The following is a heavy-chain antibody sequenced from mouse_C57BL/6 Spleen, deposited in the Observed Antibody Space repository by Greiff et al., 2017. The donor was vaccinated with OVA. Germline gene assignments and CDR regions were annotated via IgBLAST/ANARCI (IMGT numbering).Heavy chain of an antibody. CDR2: ISSGGDYI. D-gene: IGHD2-4*01. CDR3: TRGGYYDYDLYYFDY. J-gene: IGHJ2*01. Sequence: DVKLVESGAGLVKPGGSLKLSCAASGFTFSSYAMSWVRQTPEKRLEWVAYISSGGDYIYYADTVKGRFTISRDNARNTLYLQMSSLKSEDTAMYYCTRGGYYDYDLYYFDYWGQGTTLTVSS. CDR1: GFTFSSYA. V-gene: IGHV5-9-1*02.